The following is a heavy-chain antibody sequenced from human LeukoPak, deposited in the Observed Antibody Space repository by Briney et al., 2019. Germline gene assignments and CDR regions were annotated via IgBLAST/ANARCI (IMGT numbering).Heavy chain of an antibody. D-gene: IGHD4/OR15-4a*01. Sequence: PGGSLRLSCAASGFTFSRYWMHWVRQAPGRGLTWVSRINSDGFSTTYADSVRGRFTISRDNGKNTLYLQMNSLRVDDTAVYYCSRDYGAWGQGTLVTVSS. CDR3: SRDYGA. J-gene: IGHJ5*02. CDR1: GFTFSRYW. CDR2: INSDGFST. V-gene: IGHV3-74*03.